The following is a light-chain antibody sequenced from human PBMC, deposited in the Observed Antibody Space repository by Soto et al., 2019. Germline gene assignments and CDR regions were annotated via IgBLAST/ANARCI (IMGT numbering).Light chain of an antibody. J-gene: IGKJ3*01. CDR3: QQRSSWPFT. V-gene: IGKV3-11*01. CDR1: QSVSSY. Sequence: EIVLTQSPATLSLSPGERATLSCRASQSVSSYLAWNQQKPGQAPRLLIYATSNRATGIPARFSGSGSGTDFTLTSSSLEPEDFAVYYCQQRSSWPFTFGPGTKVDIK. CDR2: ATS.